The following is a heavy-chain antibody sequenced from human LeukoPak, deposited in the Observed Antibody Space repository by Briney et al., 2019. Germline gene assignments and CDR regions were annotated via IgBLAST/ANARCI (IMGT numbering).Heavy chain of an antibody. V-gene: IGHV3-23*01. CDR2: ILDSGGGT. D-gene: IGHD3-3*01. Sequence: PGGSLRLSCAASGITFSSDGMNWVRQVPGKGLEWVSSILDSGGGTTYADSVRGRFTISRDNSKNTLYLQMNSLRAEGTAVYYCAKVGFSEMEWLLYSDHWGQGTLVTVSS. CDR1: GITFSSDG. CDR3: AKVGFSEMEWLLYSDH. J-gene: IGHJ4*02.